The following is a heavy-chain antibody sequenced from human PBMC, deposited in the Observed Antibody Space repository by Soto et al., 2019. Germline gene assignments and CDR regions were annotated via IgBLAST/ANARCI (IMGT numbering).Heavy chain of an antibody. D-gene: IGHD3-16*01. Sequence: EVQLVETGGDSIQPGGSLRLSCAASGFSVTASNMNWVRQAPGKGLEWVSVIFGADETYYADSVRGRFTISRDNSKNTVYLQMDSLRTEDTALYYCARGGFDWGQGTLVTVSS. V-gene: IGHV3-53*02. J-gene: IGHJ4*02. CDR1: GFSVTASN. CDR3: ARGGFD. CDR2: IFGADET.